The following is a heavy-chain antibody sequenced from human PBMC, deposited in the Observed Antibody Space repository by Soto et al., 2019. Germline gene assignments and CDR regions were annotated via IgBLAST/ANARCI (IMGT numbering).Heavy chain of an antibody. J-gene: IGHJ2*01. CDR3: ARVIVATIVPAWYFDL. CDR2: IYYSGSN. D-gene: IGHD5-12*01. CDR1: GGYISSGGYY. Sequence: QVQLQESGPGLVKPSQTLSLTCTVSGGYISSGGYYWSWIRQHPGKGLEWIGYIYYSGSNYYNPSLKSRVTIAVDTSKNQFSLKLSSVTAADTAVYYCARVIVATIVPAWYFDLWGRGTLVTVSS. V-gene: IGHV4-31*03.